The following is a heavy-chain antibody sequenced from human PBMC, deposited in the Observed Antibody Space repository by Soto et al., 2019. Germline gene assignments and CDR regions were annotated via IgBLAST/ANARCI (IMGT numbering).Heavy chain of an antibody. J-gene: IGHJ4*02. CDR2: IIPILGIA. CDR1: GGTFSSYT. D-gene: IGHD3-10*01. V-gene: IGHV1-69*02. Sequence: ASVKVSFKASGGTFSSYTISWVRQAPGQGLEWMGRIIPILGIANYAQKFQGRVTITADKSTSTAYMELSSLRFEDTAVYYCAREGGIYYGSGSYYPFDYWGQGTLVTVSS. CDR3: AREGGIYYGSGSYYPFDY.